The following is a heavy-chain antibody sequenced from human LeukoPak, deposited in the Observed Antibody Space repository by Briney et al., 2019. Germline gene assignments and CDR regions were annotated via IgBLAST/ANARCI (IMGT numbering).Heavy chain of an antibody. D-gene: IGHD6-19*01. Sequence: GGSLRLSCAASGFTIASYAMSWVRQAPGKGLEWVSGTSASGGSTYYADSVKGRFTISRDNTKNALYLQMNSLRADDTAVYFCARDSTWLLDYWGQGTLITVSS. J-gene: IGHJ4*02. CDR1: GFTIASYA. V-gene: IGHV3-23*01. CDR2: TSASGGST. CDR3: ARDSTWLLDY.